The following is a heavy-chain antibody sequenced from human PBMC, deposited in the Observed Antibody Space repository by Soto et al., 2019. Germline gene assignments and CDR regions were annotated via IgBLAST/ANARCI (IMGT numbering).Heavy chain of an antibody. Sequence: GASVKVSCKASGGTFSSYAISWVRQAPGQGLEWMGGIIPIFGTANYAQKFQGRVTITADESTSTAYMELSSLRSEDTAVYYCARAGSSLTEYYYYYGMDVWGQGTTVTVSS. J-gene: IGHJ6*02. CDR2: IIPIFGTA. D-gene: IGHD2-21*02. V-gene: IGHV1-69*13. CDR1: GGTFSSYA. CDR3: ARAGSSLTEYYYYYGMDV.